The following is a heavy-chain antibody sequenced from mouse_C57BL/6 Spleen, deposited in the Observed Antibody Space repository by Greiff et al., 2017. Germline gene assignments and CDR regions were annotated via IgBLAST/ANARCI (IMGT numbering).Heavy chain of an antibody. Sequence: EVQLQESGGGLVKPGGSLKLSCAASGFTFSSYAMSWVRQTPEKRLEWVATISDGGSYTYYPDNVKGRFTISRDNAKNNLYLQMSHLKSEDTAMYYCARGYGSSFDYWGQGTTLTVSS. CDR3: ARGYGSSFDY. CDR1: GFTFSSYA. J-gene: IGHJ2*01. V-gene: IGHV5-4*01. CDR2: ISDGGSYT. D-gene: IGHD1-1*01.